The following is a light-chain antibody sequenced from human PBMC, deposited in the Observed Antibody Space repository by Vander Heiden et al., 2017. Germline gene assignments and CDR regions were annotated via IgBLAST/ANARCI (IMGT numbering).Light chain of an antibody. J-gene: IGLJ2*01. CDR3: QAADSSGTYRV. V-gene: IGLV3-25*03. CDR1: ALPKQY. CDR2: KDR. Sequence: SYELTQPPSVSVSPGQTARITCSGDALPKQYAYWYQQKQAEAPVRVINKDRKRPTGSTGQFSGSSKGTKVPLTISGVQEEDEADDYCQAADSSGTYRVFGGGTKLTVL.